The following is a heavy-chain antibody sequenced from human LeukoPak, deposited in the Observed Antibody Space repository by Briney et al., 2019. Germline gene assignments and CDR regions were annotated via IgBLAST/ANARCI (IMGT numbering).Heavy chain of an antibody. CDR2: ISRSGGSP. D-gene: IGHD3-10*01. CDR1: GFTFSSYA. V-gene: IGHV3-23*01. Sequence: PGGSLRLSCAASGFTFSSYAMSWVRQAPGKGLEWVSAISRSGGSPYYADSVKGRFTISRDNSKNTLSLQMNSLRAEDTAVYYCAKGGFGELLDDYWGQGTLVTVSS. J-gene: IGHJ4*02. CDR3: AKGGFGELLDDY.